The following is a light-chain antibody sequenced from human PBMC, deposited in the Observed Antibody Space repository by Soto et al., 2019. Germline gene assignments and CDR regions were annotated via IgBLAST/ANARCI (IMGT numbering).Light chain of an antibody. V-gene: IGKV4-1*01. CDR3: QQYYTTPLT. CDR1: PSILYSLNNRND. CDR2: WAS. Sequence: DIVMTPYPXPXPXSXXXXXXVXXTSXPSILYSLNNRNDLAWFQQKPGQPPKLLIYWASTRESGVPDRFSGSGSGTDFTLTISSLQTEDVAVYYCQQYYTTPLTFGGGTKVDI. J-gene: IGKJ4*01.